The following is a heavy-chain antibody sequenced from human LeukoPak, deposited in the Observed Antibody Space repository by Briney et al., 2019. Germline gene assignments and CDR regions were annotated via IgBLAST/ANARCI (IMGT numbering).Heavy chain of an antibody. CDR2: INPSGGST. J-gene: IGHJ4*02. Sequence: ASVKVPCKTSGYTFTSYYMHWVRQAPGQGLEWMGIINPSGGSTSYAQKFQGRVTMTRHTSTSTVYMELSSLRSEDTAVYYCARGPSTILFDYWGQGTLVTVSS. CDR3: ARGPSTILFDY. D-gene: IGHD3-3*01. V-gene: IGHV1-46*01. CDR1: GYTFTSYY.